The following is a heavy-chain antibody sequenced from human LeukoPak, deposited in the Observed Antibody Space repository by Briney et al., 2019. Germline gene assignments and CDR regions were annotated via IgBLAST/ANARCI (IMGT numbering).Heavy chain of an antibody. CDR2: ISAYNGNT. D-gene: IGHD3-22*01. Sequence: ASVKVSCKASGYTFTSYGISWVRQAPGQGLEWMGWISAYNGNTNYAQKLQGRVTMTTDTSTSTAYMELRSLRSDDTAVYYCARDRGGNYDSSAIDYWGQGTLVTVSS. J-gene: IGHJ4*02. V-gene: IGHV1-18*01. CDR1: GYTFTSYG. CDR3: ARDRGGNYDSSAIDY.